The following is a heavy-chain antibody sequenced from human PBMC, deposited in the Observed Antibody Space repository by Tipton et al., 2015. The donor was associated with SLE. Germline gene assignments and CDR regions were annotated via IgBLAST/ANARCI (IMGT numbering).Heavy chain of an antibody. CDR1: GGSFSGYY. J-gene: IGHJ4*02. D-gene: IGHD3-10*01. CDR3: ARGKIPLVRAVLAY. Sequence: TLSLTCAVYGGSFSGYYWSWIRQPPGKGLEWIGEINHRGSTNYNPSLKSRVTISVDTSKDQFSLKLSSVTAAATAVYYFARGKIPLVRAVLAYWGQGSLVTVSS. V-gene: IGHV4-34*01. CDR2: INHRGST.